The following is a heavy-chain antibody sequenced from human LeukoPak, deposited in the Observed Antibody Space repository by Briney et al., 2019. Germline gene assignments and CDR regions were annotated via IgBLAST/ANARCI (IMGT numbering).Heavy chain of an antibody. V-gene: IGHV3-23*01. J-gene: IGHJ4*02. Sequence: GGSLRLSCVASGFTFSSYAMSWVRQAAGKGLEWVSSTSSSGETTYYADSVKGRFTISRDNSRNTLYLQMNSLRAEDAAVYYCAKDRPNYYGTNGHYYRRDGDCWGQGTLVTVSS. D-gene: IGHD3-22*01. CDR1: GFTFSSYA. CDR2: TSSSGETT. CDR3: AKDRPNYYGTNGHYYRRDGDC.